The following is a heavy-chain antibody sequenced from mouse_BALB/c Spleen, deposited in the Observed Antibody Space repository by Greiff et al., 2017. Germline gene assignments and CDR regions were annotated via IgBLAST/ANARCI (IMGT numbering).Heavy chain of an antibody. J-gene: IGHJ3*01. Sequence: VQLQESGPGLVAPSQSLSITCTVSGFSLTSYGVHWVRQPPGKGLEWLGVIWAGGSTNYNSALMSRLSISKDNSKSQVFLKMNSLQTDDTAMYYCARGETVVAKGFAYWGQGTLVTVSA. CDR1: GFSLTSYG. CDR3: ARGETVVAKGFAY. D-gene: IGHD1-1*01. V-gene: IGHV2-9*02. CDR2: IWAGGST.